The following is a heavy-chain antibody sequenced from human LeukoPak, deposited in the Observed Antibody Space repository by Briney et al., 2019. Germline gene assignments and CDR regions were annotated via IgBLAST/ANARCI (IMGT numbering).Heavy chain of an antibody. J-gene: IGHJ6*03. CDR3: ARVPPRDIVVVPAAIPLPIYYYYMDV. Sequence: GASVKLSCTASAYTFTSYGISRVRHGPAQGLEWMGWISAYNGNTNDAQKLQGTVTMTTDTSTSTAYMELRSLRSDDTAVYYCARVPPRDIVVVPAAIPLPIYYYYMDVWGKGTTVTVSS. CDR1: AYTFTSYG. D-gene: IGHD2-2*01. V-gene: IGHV1-18*01. CDR2: ISAYNGNT.